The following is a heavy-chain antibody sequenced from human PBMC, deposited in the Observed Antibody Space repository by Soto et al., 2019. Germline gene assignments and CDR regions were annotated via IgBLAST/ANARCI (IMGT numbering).Heavy chain of an antibody. J-gene: IGHJ3*02. V-gene: IGHV3-21*01. CDR2: ISSSSSYI. Sequence: GGSLRLSCAASGFTFRSYSMNWVRQAPGKGLEWVSSISSSSSYIYYADSVKGRFTISRDNAKNSLYLQMNSLRAEDTAVYYCARGGSNYAFLQAFDIWGQGTMVTVSS. CDR3: ARGGSNYAFLQAFDI. CDR1: GFTFRSYS. D-gene: IGHD4-4*01.